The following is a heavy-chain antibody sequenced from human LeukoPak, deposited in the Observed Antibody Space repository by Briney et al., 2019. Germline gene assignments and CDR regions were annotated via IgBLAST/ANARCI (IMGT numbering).Heavy chain of an antibody. CDR2: MNPNSGNT. V-gene: IGHV1-8*01. Sequence: ASVKVSCKASGYTFTSYDINWVRHATGQGLEWMGWMNPNSGNTGYAQKFQGRVTMTRNTSISTAYMELSSLRSEDTAVYYCARSTIHPGYSFDYWGQGTLVTVSS. D-gene: IGHD2-21*01. CDR1: GYTFTSYD. J-gene: IGHJ4*02. CDR3: ARSTIHPGYSFDY.